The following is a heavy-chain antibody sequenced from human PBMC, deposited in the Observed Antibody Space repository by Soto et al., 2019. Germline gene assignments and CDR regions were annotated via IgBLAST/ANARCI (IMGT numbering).Heavy chain of an antibody. Sequence: GGSLRLSCGASGFTITDYYMSWVRQAPGKGLEWVSAISGSGGITYYADSVKGRFTISRDNSKNTLFLQMKSLSAEDTALYYCAKSIQRCNGGRCYGSDYYYGMDVWGQGTTVTVSS. V-gene: IGHV3-23*01. J-gene: IGHJ6*02. CDR3: AKSIQRCNGGRCYGSDYYYGMDV. CDR1: GFTITDYY. D-gene: IGHD2-15*01. CDR2: ISGSGGIT.